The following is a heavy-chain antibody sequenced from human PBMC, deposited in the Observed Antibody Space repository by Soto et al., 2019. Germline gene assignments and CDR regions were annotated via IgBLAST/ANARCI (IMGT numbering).Heavy chain of an antibody. CDR2: IIPILGIA. CDR1: GGTFSSYT. CDR3: ARGYCSGGSCNYYYGMDV. D-gene: IGHD2-15*01. J-gene: IGHJ6*02. V-gene: IGHV1-69*02. Sequence: SVKVSCKASGGTFSSYTISWVRQAPGQGLEWMGRIIPILGIANYEQKLQGRVTMTTDTSTSTSYMELRSLRSDDTALYYCARGYCSGGSCNYYYGMDVWGQGTTVTVSS.